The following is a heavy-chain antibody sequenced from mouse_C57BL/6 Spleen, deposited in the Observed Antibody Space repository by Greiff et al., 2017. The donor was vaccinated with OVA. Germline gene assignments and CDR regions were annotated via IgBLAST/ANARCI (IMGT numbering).Heavy chain of an antibody. CDR1: GYTFTSYW. Sequence: QVQLQQPGAELVKPGASVKLSCKASGYTFTSYWMHWVKQRPGQGLEWIGMIHPNSGSTNYNEKFKSKATLTVDKSSSTAYMQLSSPTAEDSSVYYCARGDLYAGYCDVWGTGTTVTVAS. CDR2: IHPNSGST. V-gene: IGHV1-64*01. CDR3: ARGDLYAGYCDV. D-gene: IGHD2-3*01. J-gene: IGHJ1*03.